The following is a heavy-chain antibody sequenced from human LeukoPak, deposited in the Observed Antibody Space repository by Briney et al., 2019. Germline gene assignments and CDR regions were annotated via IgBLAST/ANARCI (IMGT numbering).Heavy chain of an antibody. CDR1: GGSISSSSYD. J-gene: IGHJ4*02. V-gene: IGHV4-39*07. CDR2: ISHSGST. Sequence: SENLSLTCSVSGGSISSSSYDWSWIGQPPGKGVEWSGEISHSGSTNYNPSIKSRVTISVATSKNQFSLKRSSVTAADTAVYYCARPVGLRGILAGYTRYYFDYWGQGTLVTVSS. CDR3: ARPVGLRGILAGYTRYYFDY. D-gene: IGHD3-9*01.